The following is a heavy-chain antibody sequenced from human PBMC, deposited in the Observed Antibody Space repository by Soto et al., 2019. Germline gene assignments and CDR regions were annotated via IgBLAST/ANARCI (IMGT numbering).Heavy chain of an antibody. J-gene: IGHJ6*02. CDR1: GYTFTGYY. CDR2: INPSGGST. CDR3: ARGTYNWNDRGYYGMDV. Sequence: GASVKVSCKASGYTFTGYYMHWVRQAPGQGLEWMGIINPSGGSTSYAQKFQGRVTMTRDTSTSTVYMELSGLRSEDTAVYYCARGTYNWNDRGYYGMDVWGQGTTVTVSS. V-gene: IGHV1-46*01. D-gene: IGHD1-20*01.